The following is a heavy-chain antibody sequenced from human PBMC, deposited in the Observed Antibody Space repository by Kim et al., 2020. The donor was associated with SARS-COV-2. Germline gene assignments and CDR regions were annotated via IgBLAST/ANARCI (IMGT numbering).Heavy chain of an antibody. CDR3: ARVGAGALVY. V-gene: IGHV4-59*01. Sequence: SETLSLTCTVSGGSISSYYWSWIRQPPGKGLEWIGYIYYSGSTNYNPSLKSRVIISVDTSKNQFSLKLSSVTAADTAVYYCARVGAGALVYWGQGTLVTVSS. CDR1: GGSISSYY. D-gene: IGHD1-26*01. CDR2: IYYSGST. J-gene: IGHJ4*02.